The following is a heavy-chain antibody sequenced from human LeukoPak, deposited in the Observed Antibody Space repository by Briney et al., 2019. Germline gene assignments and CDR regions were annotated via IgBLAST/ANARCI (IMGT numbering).Heavy chain of an antibody. CDR1: GGSFSGYY. J-gene: IGHJ4*02. CDR2: INHSGST. D-gene: IGHD2-2*01. CDR3: ARIVPRRYCSSTSCYGGLRYFDY. Sequence: SETLSLTCAVYGGSFSGYYWSWIRQPPGKGLEWIGEINHSGSTNYNPSLKSRVTISVDTSKNQFSLKLSSVTAADTAVYYCARIVPRRYCSSTSCYGGLRYFDYWGQGTLVTVSS. V-gene: IGHV4-34*01.